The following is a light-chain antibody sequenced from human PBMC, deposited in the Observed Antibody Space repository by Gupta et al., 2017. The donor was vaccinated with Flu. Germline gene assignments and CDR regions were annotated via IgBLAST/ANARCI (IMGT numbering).Light chain of an antibody. Sequence: QSALTQPASVSGSPGQSITISCTGTSSDVGGYNYVSWYQQYPGKAPKLMIYEVSNRPSGVPNRFSGSKSGTTASLPINGLQAEEEAEYYCTSYKSSSTREVFGTGTKLTVL. CDR1: SSDVGGYNY. CDR3: TSYKSSSTREV. CDR2: EVS. V-gene: IGLV2-14*01. J-gene: IGLJ1*01.